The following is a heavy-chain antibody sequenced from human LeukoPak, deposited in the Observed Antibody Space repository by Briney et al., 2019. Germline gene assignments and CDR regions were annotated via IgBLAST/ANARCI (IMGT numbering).Heavy chain of an antibody. CDR1: GFVFSASY. CDR3: VRGGTYWTVS. CDR2: IKPDGSEK. J-gene: IGHJ5*01. Sequence: SGGSLRLSCAASGFVFSASYMSWVRKAPGKGLEWVATIKPDGSEKYHVDSVSGRFTISRDNTNDSLFLQMNSLRVDDTAVYYCVRGGTYWTVSWGQGTLVNVSS. V-gene: IGHV3-7*01.